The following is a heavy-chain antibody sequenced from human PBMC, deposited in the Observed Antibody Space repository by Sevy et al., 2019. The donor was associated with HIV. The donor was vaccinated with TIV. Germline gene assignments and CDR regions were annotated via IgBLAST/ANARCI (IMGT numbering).Heavy chain of an antibody. V-gene: IGHV4-4*02. Sequence: SETLSLTCVVSGDSISKSNWWSWVRQPPGKGLEWIGEIFHIGSTNYNPSLQSRVTISLDKSKNQFSLQLNSMTAADTAVYYCAGGHYCSNTICYRNWRQGTLVTVSS. D-gene: IGHD2-2*01. CDR2: IFHIGST. J-gene: IGHJ4*02. CDR3: AGGHYCSNTICYRN. CDR1: GDSISKSNW.